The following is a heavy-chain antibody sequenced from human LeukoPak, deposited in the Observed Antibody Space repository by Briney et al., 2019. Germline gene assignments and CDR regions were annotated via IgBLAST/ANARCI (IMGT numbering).Heavy chain of an antibody. CDR3: ARSIAVAEPFDH. Sequence: GGSLRLSCAASGFIFSDYYMSWIRQAPGKGLAWVSYISPSGLTIYYADSVRGRFTISRDNAKNSLSLQMNSLRAEDTAVYFCARSIAVAEPFDHWGQGTLVPVSS. D-gene: IGHD6-19*01. CDR2: ISPSGLTI. V-gene: IGHV3-11*01. J-gene: IGHJ4*02. CDR1: GFIFSDYY.